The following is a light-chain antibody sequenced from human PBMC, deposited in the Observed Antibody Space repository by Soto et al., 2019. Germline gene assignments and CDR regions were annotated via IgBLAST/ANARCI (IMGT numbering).Light chain of an antibody. CDR3: QQYYDAPQS. J-gene: IGKJ1*01. CDR1: QSILYSSNNKNY. Sequence: DIVMTQSPDSLAVSLGERATINCKSSQSILYSSNNKNYLAWYQQKPGQPPKLLIYWASTRESGVPDRFSGPGSGTDFTLTISSLQAGDVAVYYCQQYYDAPQSFGQGTKVEIK. V-gene: IGKV4-1*01. CDR2: WAS.